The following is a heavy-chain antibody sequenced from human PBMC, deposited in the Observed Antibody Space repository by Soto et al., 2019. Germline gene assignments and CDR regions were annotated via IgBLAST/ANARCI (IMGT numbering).Heavy chain of an antibody. Sequence: TPSPTPALSCGAISSGGSSWSWIRQPPGKGLEWIGYIYHSGSTYYNPSLKSRVTISVDRSKNQFSLKPSSVTAADTAVYYCARVPGPWGQGTLVTVSS. CDR3: ARVPGP. CDR1: CGAISSGGSS. CDR2: IYHSGST. V-gene: IGHV4-30-2*01. J-gene: IGHJ5*02.